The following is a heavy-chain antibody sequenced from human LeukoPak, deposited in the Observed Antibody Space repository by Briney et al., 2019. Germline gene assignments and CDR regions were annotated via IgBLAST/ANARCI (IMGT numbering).Heavy chain of an antibody. D-gene: IGHD6-19*01. CDR3: ARDLTGDIAVAGSYAY. Sequence: RSLELSWAAAGFPFSSYGMERGRPAPGKGLGGVAGIWYDGSNKYYADPVKGRFTISRDNSKNTLYLQMNSLRAEDTAVYYCARDLTGDIAVAGSYAYWGQGTLVTVSS. CDR2: IWYDGSNK. V-gene: IGHV3-33*01. J-gene: IGHJ4*02. CDR1: GFPFSSYG.